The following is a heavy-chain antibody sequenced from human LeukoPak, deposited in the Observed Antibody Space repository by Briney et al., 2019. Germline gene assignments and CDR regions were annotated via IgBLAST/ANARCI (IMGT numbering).Heavy chain of an antibody. CDR3: ASYYDILTGHYKGDAFDI. V-gene: IGHV1-2*02. CDR2: INPNSGGT. Sequence: ASVKVSCKASGYTFNRYGFSWVRQAPGQGLEWMGWINPNSGGTKYAQKFQGRVTMTRDTSINTAYMELSRLRSDDTAVYYCASYYDILTGHYKGDAFDIWGQGTMVTVSS. J-gene: IGHJ3*02. D-gene: IGHD3-9*01. CDR1: GYTFNRYG.